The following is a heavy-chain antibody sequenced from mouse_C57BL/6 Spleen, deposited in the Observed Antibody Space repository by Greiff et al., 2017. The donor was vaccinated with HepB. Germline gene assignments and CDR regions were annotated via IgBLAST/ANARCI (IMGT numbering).Heavy chain of an antibody. CDR3: ARRNDYDEGMDY. Sequence: QVQLQQPGAELVKPGASVKMSCKASGYTFTSYWITWVKQRPGQGLEWIGDIYPGSGSTNYNEKFKSKATLTVDTSSSTAYMQLSSLTSEDSAVYYCARRNDYDEGMDYWGQGTSVTVSS. V-gene: IGHV1-55*01. CDR1: GYTFTSYW. CDR2: IYPGSGST. J-gene: IGHJ4*01. D-gene: IGHD2-4*01.